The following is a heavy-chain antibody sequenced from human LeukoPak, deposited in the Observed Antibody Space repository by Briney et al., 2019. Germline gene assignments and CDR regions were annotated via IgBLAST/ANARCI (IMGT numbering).Heavy chain of an antibody. D-gene: IGHD1-26*01. V-gene: IGHV4-4*07. J-gene: IGHJ3*02. CDR3: ARWVYSGSYYSAFDI. CDR1: GDPISTYY. CDR2: IYSSGSS. Sequence: SETLSLTCSVSGDPISTYYWTWIRQPAGKGLEWIGRIYSSGSSNYNPSLKSRVTISVDTSKNQFSLKLSSVTAADTAVYYCARWVYSGSYYSAFDIWGQGTMVTVSS.